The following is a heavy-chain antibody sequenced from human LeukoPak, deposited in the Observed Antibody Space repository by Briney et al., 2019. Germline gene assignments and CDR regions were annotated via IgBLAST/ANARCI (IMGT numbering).Heavy chain of an antibody. CDR1: GFTFSSYW. J-gene: IGHJ4*02. Sequence: GGSLRLSFAASGFTFSSYWMSSVRQAPGKGLEWVANIKQDGSEKYYVDSVKGRFTIPRDNAKNSLYLQMNSLRAEDTAVYYCARDAANSIAARYDYWGQGTLVTVSS. CDR3: ARDAANSIAARYDY. D-gene: IGHD6-6*01. V-gene: IGHV3-7*01. CDR2: IKQDGSEK.